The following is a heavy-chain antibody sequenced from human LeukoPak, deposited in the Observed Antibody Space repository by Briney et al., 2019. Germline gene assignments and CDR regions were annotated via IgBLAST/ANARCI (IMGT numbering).Heavy chain of an antibody. CDR2: IGSSGDIT. J-gene: IGHJ4*02. Sequence: PGGSLRLSCAASGFTFSSYAMSWVRQAPGMGLEWVSSIGSSGDITYYADSVKGRFTISRDNSKNTLYLQMNSLRAEDTAVYYCAKDKRDGYNYFDYWGQGTLVTVSS. CDR1: GFTFSSYA. V-gene: IGHV3-23*01. D-gene: IGHD5-24*01. CDR3: AKDKRDGYNYFDY.